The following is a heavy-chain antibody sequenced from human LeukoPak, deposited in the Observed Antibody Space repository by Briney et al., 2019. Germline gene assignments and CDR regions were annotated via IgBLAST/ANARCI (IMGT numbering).Heavy chain of an antibody. Sequence: GASVKVSCKASGYTFTSYGISWVRQAPGQGLEWMGWISAYNVNTNYAQKLQGRVTMTTDTSTSTAYMELRSLRSDDTAVYYCAYTFGSGSYRPLGYWGQGTLVTVSS. J-gene: IGHJ4*02. CDR1: GYTFTSYG. CDR3: AYTFGSGSYRPLGY. D-gene: IGHD3-10*01. V-gene: IGHV1-18*01. CDR2: ISAYNVNT.